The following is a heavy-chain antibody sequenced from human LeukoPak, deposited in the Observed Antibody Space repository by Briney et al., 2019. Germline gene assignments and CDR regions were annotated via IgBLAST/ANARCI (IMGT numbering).Heavy chain of an antibody. J-gene: IGHJ5*02. D-gene: IGHD2-2*01. CDR2: ISAYNGNT. Sequence: ASVKVSCKASGYTFTSYGISWGRQAPGQGLEWMGWISAYNGNTNYAQKLQGRVTMTTDTSTSTAYMELRSLRSDDTAVYYCARTYCSSTSCYRFDPWGQGTLVTVSS. CDR3: ARTYCSSTSCYRFDP. V-gene: IGHV1-18*01. CDR1: GYTFTSYG.